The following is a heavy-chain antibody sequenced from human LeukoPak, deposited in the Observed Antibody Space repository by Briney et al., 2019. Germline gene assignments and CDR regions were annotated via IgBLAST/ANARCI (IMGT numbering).Heavy chain of an antibody. CDR1: GYTFTSYD. J-gene: IGHJ4*02. CDR2: MNPNSGNT. D-gene: IGHD3-22*01. V-gene: IGHV1-8*03. Sequence: GASVKVSCKASGYTFTSYDINWVRQATGQGLEWMGWMNPNSGNTGYAQKFQGRVTITRNTSISTAYMELSSLRSEDTAVYYCARGLYISKRSYDSSGYPLGYWGQGTLVTVSS. CDR3: ARGLYISKRSYDSSGYPLGY.